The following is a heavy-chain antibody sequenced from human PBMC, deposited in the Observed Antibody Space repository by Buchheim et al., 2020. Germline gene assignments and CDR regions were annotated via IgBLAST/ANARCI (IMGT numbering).Heavy chain of an antibody. D-gene: IGHD2-15*01. CDR2: IDWDDDN. CDR3: TRMIAYCGGGSCYTYDYYMDV. V-gene: IGHV2-70*15. Sequence: QVTLRESGPALVKPTQTLTLTCTFSGFSLSTSGMCVSWIRQPPGQALEWLARIDWDDDNYYSTSLKTRLTISKDTSKSQVVLTMTNMDPVDTATYYCTRMIAYCGGGSCYTYDYYMDVWGRGTT. CDR1: GFSLSTSGMC. J-gene: IGHJ6*03.